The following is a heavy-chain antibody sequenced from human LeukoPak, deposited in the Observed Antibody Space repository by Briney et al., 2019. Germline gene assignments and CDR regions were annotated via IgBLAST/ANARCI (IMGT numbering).Heavy chain of an antibody. J-gene: IGHJ4*02. CDR3: AKDKTPYCSGGSCYPPDY. V-gene: IGHV3-30*02. D-gene: IGHD2-15*01. CDR2: IRYDGSNK. Sequence: GGSLRLSCKASGLRFSSYGMHWVRQAPGKGLEWVAFIRYDGSNKYYADSVKGRFTISRDNSKNTLYLQMNSLRAEDTAVYYCAKDKTPYCSGGSCYPPDYWGQGTLVTVSS. CDR1: GLRFSSYG.